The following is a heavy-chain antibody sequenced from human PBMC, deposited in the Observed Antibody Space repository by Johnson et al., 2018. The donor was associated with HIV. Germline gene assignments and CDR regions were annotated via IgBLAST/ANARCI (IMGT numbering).Heavy chain of an antibody. CDR2: IWYDGSNK. Sequence: QVQLVESGGGVVQPGRSLRLSCAASGFTFSSYGMHWVRQAPGKGLEWVAVIWYDGSNKYYADSVKGRFTISRDNSKNTLYLQMNSLRAEDTAVYYCARDRRITIFGSGRAVQSNDAFDIWGQGTMVTVSS. CDR3: ARDRRITIFGSGRAVQSNDAFDI. D-gene: IGHD3-3*01. V-gene: IGHV3-30*19. J-gene: IGHJ3*02. CDR1: GFTFSSYG.